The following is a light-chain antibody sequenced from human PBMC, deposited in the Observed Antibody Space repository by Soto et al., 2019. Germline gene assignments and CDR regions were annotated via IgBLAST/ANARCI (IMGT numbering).Light chain of an antibody. J-gene: IGLJ1*01. CDR3: SSYTTSNTRQXV. V-gene: IGLV2-14*03. CDR1: SSDVGGYNY. Sequence: QSVLTQPASVSGSPGQSITISCTGTSSDVGGYNYVSWYQHHPGKAPKLLIYDVSNRPSGISNRFSGSKSDNTASLTISGLQPEDEADYYCSSYTTSNTRQXVFGTGTKATVL. CDR2: DVS.